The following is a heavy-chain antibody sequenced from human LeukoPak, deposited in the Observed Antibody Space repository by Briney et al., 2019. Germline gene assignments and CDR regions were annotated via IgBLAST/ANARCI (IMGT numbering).Heavy chain of an antibody. D-gene: IGHD2-15*01. Sequence: GGSLRLSYAASGFTFSSYGMHWVRQAPGKGLEWVAFIRYDGSNKYYADSVKGRFIISRDNSKNTLYLQMNSLRAEDTAVYYCAKNDIVVVVAAPLNWGQGTLVTVSS. V-gene: IGHV3-30*02. J-gene: IGHJ4*02. CDR3: AKNDIVVVVAAPLN. CDR2: IRYDGSNK. CDR1: GFTFSSYG.